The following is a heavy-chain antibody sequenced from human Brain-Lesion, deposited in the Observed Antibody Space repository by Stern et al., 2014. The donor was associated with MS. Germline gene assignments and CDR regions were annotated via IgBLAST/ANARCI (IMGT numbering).Heavy chain of an antibody. CDR2: INGDGSRT. J-gene: IGHJ5*02. V-gene: IGHV3-74*02. D-gene: IGHD5-18*01. CDR1: GFTFSTYC. Sequence: VQLVESGGDLVQPGGSLRLSCTASGFTFSTYCMHWVRQAPGKGLEWVSRINGDGSRTSYADSVKGRFTISRDNAKNTLYVQMNSLRVEDTAVYYCARAHVDTWDWFDPWGQGTLVTVSS. CDR3: ARAHVDTWDWFDP.